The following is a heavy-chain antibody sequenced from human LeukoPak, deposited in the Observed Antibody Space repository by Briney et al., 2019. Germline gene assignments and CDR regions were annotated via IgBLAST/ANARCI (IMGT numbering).Heavy chain of an antibody. CDR3: ARDRVGNYYDSSGYYYGFDY. CDR1: GFTFSDYY. V-gene: IGHV3-11*04. Sequence: GGSLRLSCAASGFTFSDYYMSWIRQAPGKGLEWVSYISSSGSTIYYADSVKGRFTISRDNAKNSLYLQMNSLRAEDTAVYYCARDRVGNYYDSSGYYYGFDYWGQGTLVTVSS. J-gene: IGHJ4*02. CDR2: ISSSGSTI. D-gene: IGHD3-22*01.